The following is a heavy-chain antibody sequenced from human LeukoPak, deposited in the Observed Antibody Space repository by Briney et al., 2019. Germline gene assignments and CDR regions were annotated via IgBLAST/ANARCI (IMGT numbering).Heavy chain of an antibody. CDR2: INHSGST. V-gene: IGHV4-34*01. CDR3: ARRRFHGFDY. Sequence: PSETLSLTCAVYGGSFSGYYWSWIRQPPGKGLEWIGEINHSGSTNYNPSLKSRVTISVDTSKNQFSLKLSSVTAADTAVYYCARRRFHGFDYWGQGTLVTVSS. J-gene: IGHJ4*02. CDR1: GGSFSGYY.